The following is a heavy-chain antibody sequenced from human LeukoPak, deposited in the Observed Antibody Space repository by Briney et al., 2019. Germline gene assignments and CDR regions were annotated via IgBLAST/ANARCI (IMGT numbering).Heavy chain of an antibody. CDR3: ARGGASSEWFDP. CDR2: IHSSGTT. Sequence: SETLSPTCTVSGDSISGYYWSWIRQPPGKGLEWIAFIHSSGTTNYNPSFKSRVSISVDTSNNQFSLNVNSVTAADTAVYYCARGGASSEWFDPWGQGTLVTVSS. V-gene: IGHV4-59*01. D-gene: IGHD6-25*01. CDR1: GDSISGYY. J-gene: IGHJ5*02.